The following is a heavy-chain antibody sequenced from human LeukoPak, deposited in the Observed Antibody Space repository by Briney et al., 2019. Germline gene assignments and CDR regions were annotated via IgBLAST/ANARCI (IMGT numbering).Heavy chain of an antibody. CDR1: GFTFSSYS. V-gene: IGHV3-53*01. CDR2: IYSDGST. Sequence: GGSLRLSCAASGFTFSSYSMNWVRQAPGKGLEWVSGIYSDGSTYYADSVKGRFTISRDSSKNTLYLQMNSLRAEDTAVYYCAIGSYCSGGSCYPLFDYWGRGTLVTVSS. D-gene: IGHD2-15*01. CDR3: AIGSYCSGGSCYPLFDY. J-gene: IGHJ4*02.